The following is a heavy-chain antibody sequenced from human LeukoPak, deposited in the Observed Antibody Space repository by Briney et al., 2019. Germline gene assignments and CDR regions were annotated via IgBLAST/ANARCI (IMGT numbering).Heavy chain of an antibody. J-gene: IGHJ6*02. CDR3: ARLTTVGPNYYYYGMDV. CDR2: INHSGST. Sequence: SETLSLTCAVYGGSFSGYYWSWIRQPPGKGLEWIGEINHSGSTNYNPSLKSRVTISVDTSKNQFSLKLSSVTAADTAVYYCARLTTVGPNYYYYGMDVWGQGTTVTVSS. V-gene: IGHV4-34*01. CDR1: GGSFSGYY. D-gene: IGHD4-23*01.